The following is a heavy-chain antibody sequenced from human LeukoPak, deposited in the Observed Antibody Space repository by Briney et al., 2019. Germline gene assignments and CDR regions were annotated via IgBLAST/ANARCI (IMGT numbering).Heavy chain of an antibody. D-gene: IGHD5-12*01. Sequence: SETLSLTCAVSGGSISSGSYSWSWIRQPAGKGLEWIGRIYTSGSTNYNPSLKSRVTMSVDTSKNQFSLKLSSVTAADTAVYYCARAVSGYDSLYYYYYYMDVWGKGTTVTISS. CDR2: IYTSGST. J-gene: IGHJ6*03. CDR3: ARAVSGYDSLYYYYYYMDV. CDR1: GGSISSGSYS. V-gene: IGHV4-61*02.